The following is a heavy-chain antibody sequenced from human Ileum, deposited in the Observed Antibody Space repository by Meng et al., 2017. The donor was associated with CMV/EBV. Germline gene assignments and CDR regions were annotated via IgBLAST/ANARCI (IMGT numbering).Heavy chain of an antibody. CDR3: ATEYSASPGWFDP. Sequence: LQESGPGLWKPSETLALTCTVAGDSISSGDSYWTLIRQSPGKGPELIGYIYYSGSTYYNPSLKSRLTIALDTSKNQFSLRLTSVTDADTGVYYCATEYSASPGWFDPWGQGILVTVSS. CDR2: IYYSGST. D-gene: IGHD5-12*01. J-gene: IGHJ5*02. V-gene: IGHV4-30-4*08. CDR1: GDSISSGDSY.